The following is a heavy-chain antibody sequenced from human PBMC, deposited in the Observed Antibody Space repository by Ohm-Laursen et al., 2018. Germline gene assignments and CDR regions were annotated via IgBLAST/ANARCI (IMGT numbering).Heavy chain of an antibody. J-gene: IGHJ3*02. Sequence: AQTLSLTCAASGFTFISYWMSWFRQAPGKGLEWVGFIRSKAYGGTTEYAASVKGRFTISRDDSKSIAYLQMNSLKTEDTAVYYCTRALLEWLSNDAFDIWGQGTMVTVSS. V-gene: IGHV3-49*03. CDR1: GFTFISYW. CDR3: TRALLEWLSNDAFDI. D-gene: IGHD3-3*01. CDR2: IRSKAYGGTT.